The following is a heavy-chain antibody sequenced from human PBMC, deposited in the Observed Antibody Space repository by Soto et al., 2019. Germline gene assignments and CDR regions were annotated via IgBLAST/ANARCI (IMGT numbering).Heavy chain of an antibody. J-gene: IGHJ6*02. D-gene: IGHD3-22*01. Sequence: ASVKVSCKASGYTFTSYAMHWVRQAPGQGLEWMGWINPNSGGTNYAQKFQGWVTMTRDTSISTAYMELSRLRSDDTAVYYCARGRDSSGYYYRSYYYYGMDVWGQGTTVTVSS. V-gene: IGHV1-2*04. CDR3: ARGRDSSGYYYRSYYYYGMDV. CDR2: INPNSGGT. CDR1: GYTFTSYA.